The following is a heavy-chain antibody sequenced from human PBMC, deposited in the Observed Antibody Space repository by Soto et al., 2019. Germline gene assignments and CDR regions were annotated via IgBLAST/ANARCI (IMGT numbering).Heavy chain of an antibody. Sequence: QVQLVESGGGVVQPGRSLRLSCAATGFTFSSYGMHWVRQAPGKGLEWVAVISYDGSNKYYADSVKGRFTISRDNSKNTLYLQMNSLRVEDTAVYYCAKDTGYCSGGSCHLIDYWGQGTLVTVSS. V-gene: IGHV3-30*18. CDR1: GFTFSSYG. D-gene: IGHD2-15*01. J-gene: IGHJ4*02. CDR3: AKDTGYCSGGSCHLIDY. CDR2: ISYDGSNK.